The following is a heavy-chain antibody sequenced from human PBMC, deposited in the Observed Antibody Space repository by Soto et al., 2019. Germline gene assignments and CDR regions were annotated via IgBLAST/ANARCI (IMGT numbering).Heavy chain of an antibody. CDR1: GFTFSSYG. CDR2: ISYDGSNK. Sequence: PGGSLRLSCAASGFTFSSYGFHWVRQAPGKGLQWVALISYDGSNKYYADSVKGRFTISRDNSKNTVHLQMNSLRADDTAVYYCAKTRGYSYDYGMDVWGLGTTVTVSS. CDR3: AKTRGYSYDYGMDV. J-gene: IGHJ6*02. V-gene: IGHV3-30*18. D-gene: IGHD5-18*01.